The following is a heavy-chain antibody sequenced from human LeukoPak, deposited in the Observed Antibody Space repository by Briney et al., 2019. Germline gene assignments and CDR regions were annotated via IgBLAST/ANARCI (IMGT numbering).Heavy chain of an antibody. CDR3: ARDRSRYCSSTSCHGGGSWFDP. CDR2: ISSSSSYI. CDR1: GFTFSSYS. D-gene: IGHD2-2*01. V-gene: IGHV3-21*01. J-gene: IGHJ5*02. Sequence: GGSLRLSCAASGFTFSSYSMNWVRQAPGKGLEWVSSISSSSSYIYYADSVKGRFTISRDNAKNSLYLQMNSLRAEDTAVYYCARDRSRYCSSTSCHGGGSWFDPWGQGTLVTVSS.